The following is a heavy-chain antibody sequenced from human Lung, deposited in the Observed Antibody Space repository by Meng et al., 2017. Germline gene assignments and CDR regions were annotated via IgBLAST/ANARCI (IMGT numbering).Heavy chain of an antibody. J-gene: IGHJ4*02. CDR1: GGSFSDYY. V-gene: IGHV4-34*01. Sequence: VPLQQWGAGLVKPSETLSLTCVVSGGSFSDYYWSWIRQPPGKGLEWIGEINHSGSTNYNPSLESRATISVDTSQNNLSLKLSSVTAADSAVYYCARGPTTMAHDFDYWGQGTLVTVSS. CDR3: ARGPTTMAHDFDY. D-gene: IGHD4-11*01. CDR2: INHSGST.